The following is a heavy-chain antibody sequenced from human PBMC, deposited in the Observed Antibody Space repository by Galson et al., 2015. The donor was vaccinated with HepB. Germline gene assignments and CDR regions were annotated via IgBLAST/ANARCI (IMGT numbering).Heavy chain of an antibody. J-gene: IGHJ4*02. D-gene: IGHD3-16*01. Sequence: SLRLSCAASGFSLRNYAMAWVRQAPGKGLEWVSIISSGGDISSSYVDSVRGRFIVSKENSRNTAYLQMNSLRVEDTAIYYCGKVAILGAIPHYFDYWGQGTLVSVSS. CDR1: GFSLRNYA. CDR2: ISSGGDIS. CDR3: GKVAILGAIPHYFDY. V-gene: IGHV3-23*01.